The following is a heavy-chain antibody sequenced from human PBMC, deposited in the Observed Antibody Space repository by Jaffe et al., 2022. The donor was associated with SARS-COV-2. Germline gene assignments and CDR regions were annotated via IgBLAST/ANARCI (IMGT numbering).Heavy chain of an antibody. V-gene: IGHV4-59*01. CDR2: IYYSGST. CDR3: ARDRWGGSNFDY. D-gene: IGHD5-12*01. J-gene: IGHJ4*02. CDR1: GGSISSYY. Sequence: QVQLQESGPGLVKPSETLSLTCTVSGGSISSYYWSWIRQPPGKGLEWIGYIYYSGSTNYNPSLKSRVTISVDTSKNQFSLKLSSVTAADTAVYYCARDRWGGSNFDYWGQGTLVTVSS.